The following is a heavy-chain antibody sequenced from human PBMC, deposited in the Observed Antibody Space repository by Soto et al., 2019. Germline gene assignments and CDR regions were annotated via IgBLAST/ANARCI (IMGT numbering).Heavy chain of an antibody. D-gene: IGHD6-19*01. Sequence: QVQLQESGPGLVKPSGTLSLTCAVSGDSVSSPYYWCWVRQPPGKGLEWIGEVFHTGTTSYNPSLRGRAALSMDQSNIHFSLDLSYVTAADRDVYYCARSAGWYAVHSWGPGTLVIVSS. CDR1: GDSVSSPYY. CDR3: ARSAGWYAVHS. J-gene: IGHJ4*02. CDR2: VFHTGTT. V-gene: IGHV4-4*02.